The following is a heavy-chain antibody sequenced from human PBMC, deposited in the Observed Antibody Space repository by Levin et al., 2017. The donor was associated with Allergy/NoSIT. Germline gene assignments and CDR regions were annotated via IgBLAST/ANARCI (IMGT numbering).Heavy chain of an antibody. J-gene: IGHJ3*02. CDR1: GGSISSGSYY. Sequence: SETLSLTCTVSGGSISSGSYYWSWIRQPAGKGLEWIGRIYTSGSTNYNPSLKSRVTISVDTSKNQFSLKLSSVTAADTAVYYCARDRGAGRRGEALGIWGQGTMVTVSS. D-gene: IGHD3-16*01. V-gene: IGHV4-61*02. CDR3: ARDRGAGRRGEALGI. CDR2: IYTSGST.